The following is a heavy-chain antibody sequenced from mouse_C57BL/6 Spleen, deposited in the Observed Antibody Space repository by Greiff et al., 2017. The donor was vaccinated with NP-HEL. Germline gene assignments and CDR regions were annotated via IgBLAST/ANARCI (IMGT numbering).Heavy chain of an antibody. V-gene: IGHV1-59*01. CDR2: TDPSDSYT. D-gene: IGHD6-1*01. Sequence: QVQLQQPGAELVRPGTSVKLSCKASGYTFTSYWMHWVKKRPGQGLEWIGVTDPSDSYTNYNQKLKGKAKLTVDTSSRTASMQLSSLTSEDSAVYYCARGDSPPYAMDYWGQGTSVTVSS. J-gene: IGHJ4*01. CDR3: ARGDSPPYAMDY. CDR1: GYTFTSYW.